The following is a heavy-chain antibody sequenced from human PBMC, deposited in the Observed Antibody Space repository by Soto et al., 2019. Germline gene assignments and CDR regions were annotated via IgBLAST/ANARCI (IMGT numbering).Heavy chain of an antibody. J-gene: IGHJ6*02. Sequence: ASVKVAGKASGYTFTSYYMHWVRQAPGQGLEWMGIINPSGGSTSYAQKFQGRVTMTRDTSTSTVYMELSSLRSEDTAVYYCARDIVVVPAAIRVYYYYGMDVWGQGTTVT. CDR3: ARDIVVVPAAIRVYYYYGMDV. CDR2: INPSGGST. CDR1: GYTFTSYY. V-gene: IGHV1-46*01. D-gene: IGHD2-2*02.